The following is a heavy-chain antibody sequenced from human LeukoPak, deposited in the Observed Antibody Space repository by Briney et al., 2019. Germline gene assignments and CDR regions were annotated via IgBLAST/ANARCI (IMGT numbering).Heavy chain of an antibody. CDR3: AKAQEPSCGGDCPTGFDY. J-gene: IGHJ4*02. V-gene: IGHV3-23*01. CDR2: ISGSGGST. D-gene: IGHD2-21*02. CDR1: GFTFRSYA. Sequence: GGSLRLSCAASGFTFRSYAMSWVRQAPGKGLEWVSAISGSGGSTYYADSVKGRFTISRDNSKNTLYLQMNSRRGEDTAVYYCAKAQEPSCGGDCPTGFDYWGQGTLATVSS.